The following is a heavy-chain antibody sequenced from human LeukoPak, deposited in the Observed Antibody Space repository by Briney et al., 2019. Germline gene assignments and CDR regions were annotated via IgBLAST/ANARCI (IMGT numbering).Heavy chain of an antibody. CDR3: ARGSLKRYSGSYYPDY. V-gene: IGHV4-34*01. CDR1: GGSFSGYY. J-gene: IGHJ4*02. Sequence: PSETLSLTCAVYGGSFSGYYWSWIRQPPGKGLEWIGEINHSGSTNYNPSLKSRVTISVDTSKNQFSLKLSSVTAADTAVYYCARGSLKRYSGSYYPDYWGQGTLVTVSS. CDR2: INHSGST. D-gene: IGHD1-26*01.